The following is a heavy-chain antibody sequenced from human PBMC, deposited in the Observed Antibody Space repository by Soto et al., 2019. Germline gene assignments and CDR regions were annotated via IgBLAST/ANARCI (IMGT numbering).Heavy chain of an antibody. CDR3: ARRGGYDLGFDY. CDR2: IYYSGST. J-gene: IGHJ4*02. CDR1: GGSISSYY. V-gene: IGHV4-59*08. D-gene: IGHD5-12*01. Sequence: SETLSLTCTVSGGSISSYYWSWIRQPPGKGLEWIGYIYYSGSTNYNPSPKSRVTISVDTSKNQFSLKLSSVTAADTAVYYCARRGGYDLGFDYWGQGTLVTVSS.